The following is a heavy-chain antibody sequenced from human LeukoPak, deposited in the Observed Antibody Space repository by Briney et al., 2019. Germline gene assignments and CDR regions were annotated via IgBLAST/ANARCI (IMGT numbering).Heavy chain of an antibody. CDR2: IRSKAYSYTT. Sequence: GGSLRLSCVASGFIFRDHYMDWVRQAPGKGLEWVGRIRSKAYSYTTEFAASVKGRFTISRDDSKNSLYLQMNSLSTEDTAVYYCVRVSAARSLSFDYWGQGTLLTVSS. D-gene: IGHD6-6*01. J-gene: IGHJ4*02. CDR1: GFIFRDHY. V-gene: IGHV3-72*01. CDR3: VRVSAARSLSFDY.